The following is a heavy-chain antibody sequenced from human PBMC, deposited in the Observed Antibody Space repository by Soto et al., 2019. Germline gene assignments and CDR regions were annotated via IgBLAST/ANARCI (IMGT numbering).Heavy chain of an antibody. Sequence: GGSLRLSCAASGFTFSSYWMHWVRQAPGKGLVWVSRINSDGSSTSYADSVKGRFTISRDNAKNTLYLQMNSLRAEDTAVYYCARDSSGWYQGWDYYYYYGMDVWGQGTTVTVSS. CDR1: GFTFSSYW. CDR3: ARDSSGWYQGWDYYYYYGMDV. D-gene: IGHD6-19*01. J-gene: IGHJ6*02. CDR2: INSDGSST. V-gene: IGHV3-74*01.